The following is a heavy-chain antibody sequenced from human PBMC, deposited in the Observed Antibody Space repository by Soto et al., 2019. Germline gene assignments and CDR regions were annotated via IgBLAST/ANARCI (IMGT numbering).Heavy chain of an antibody. D-gene: IGHD1-26*01. Sequence: QVDLVQSGPEVRKPGASVNVSCKASGYTFSTYGISWVRQAPGQGLEWMGWISAYNHYTNYAQKFQDRVTMTTDTSTNTAYMELRSPTSGDTAMYFCARVGPSREVPYPFEYWGQGTLVTVSS. J-gene: IGHJ4*02. V-gene: IGHV1-18*01. CDR1: GYTFSTYG. CDR2: ISAYNHYT. CDR3: ARVGPSREVPYPFEY.